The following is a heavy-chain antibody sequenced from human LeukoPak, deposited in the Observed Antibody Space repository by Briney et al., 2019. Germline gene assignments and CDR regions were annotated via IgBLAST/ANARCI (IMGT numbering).Heavy chain of an antibody. D-gene: IGHD7-27*01. Sequence: SETLSLTCTVSGGSISSYYWSWIRQSPGKGLEWIGYIYYSGSTNYNPSLKSRVTISVGTSKNQFSLKLSSMTAADTAVYYCARGVNWGSAFGYWGQGTLVTVSS. CDR2: IYYSGST. V-gene: IGHV4-59*01. CDR1: GGSISSYY. J-gene: IGHJ4*02. CDR3: ARGVNWGSAFGY.